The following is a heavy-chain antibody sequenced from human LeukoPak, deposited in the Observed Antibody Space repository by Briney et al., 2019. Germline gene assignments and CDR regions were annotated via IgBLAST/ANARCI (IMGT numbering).Heavy chain of an antibody. D-gene: IGHD1-26*01. J-gene: IGHJ1*01. CDR2: IYSGGST. CDR3: ARSTRRDSEIALAEYFQH. Sequence: GGSLRLSCAASGFTVSSNYMSWVRQAPGKGLEWVSVIYSGGSTYYADAVKGRFTIYRDNSKNTLYLQMNSLRVEDTAVYYCARSTRRDSEIALAEYFQHWGQGTLVTVSS. CDR1: GFTVSSNY. V-gene: IGHV3-66*01.